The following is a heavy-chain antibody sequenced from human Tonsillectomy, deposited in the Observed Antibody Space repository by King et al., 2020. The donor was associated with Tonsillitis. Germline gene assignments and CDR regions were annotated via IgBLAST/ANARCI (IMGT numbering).Heavy chain of an antibody. V-gene: IGHV4-39*01. J-gene: IGHJ4*02. CDR1: GGSISSSSYY. D-gene: IGHD6-13*01. Sequence: LPLQESGPGLVKPSETLSLTCTVSGGSISSSSYYWGWIRQPPGKGLEWIGSIYYSGSTYYNPSLKSRVTISVDTSKNQFSLKLSSVTAADTAVYYCARHPRAAAGAKPFDYWGQGTLVTVSS. CDR3: ARHPRAAAGAKPFDY. CDR2: IYYSGST.